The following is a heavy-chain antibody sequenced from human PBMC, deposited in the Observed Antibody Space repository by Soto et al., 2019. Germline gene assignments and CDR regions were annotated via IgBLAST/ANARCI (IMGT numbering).Heavy chain of an antibody. Sequence: PGWSLRLSRTFSGLTVSRPQMSWVRHAPGKGLQWVSVISSAGSTYYANAVNGRFTISRDISENKIFLELNGLTVDDTAVYYCARAREPEYSSSIFFDCWGRGTVVTVSS. J-gene: IGHJ4*01. D-gene: IGHD6-6*01. V-gene: IGHV3-53*01. CDR2: ISSAGST. CDR3: ARAREPEYSSSIFFDC. CDR1: GLTVSRPQ.